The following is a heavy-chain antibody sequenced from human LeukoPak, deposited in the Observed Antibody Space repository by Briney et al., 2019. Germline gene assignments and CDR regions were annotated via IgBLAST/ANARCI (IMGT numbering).Heavy chain of an antibody. V-gene: IGHV4-59*12. CDR3: ARRGMTTRGWFDP. CDR2: IYYSGST. D-gene: IGHD4-17*01. CDR1: GGSISSYY. Sequence: PSETLSLTCTVSGGSISSYYWSWIRQPPGKGLEWIGYIYYSGSTNYNPSLKSRVTISVDTSKNQFSLKLSSVTAADTAVYYCARRGMTTRGWFDPWGQGTLVTVSS. J-gene: IGHJ5*02.